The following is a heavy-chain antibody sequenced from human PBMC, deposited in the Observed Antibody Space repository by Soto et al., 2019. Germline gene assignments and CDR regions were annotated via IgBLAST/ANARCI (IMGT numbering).Heavy chain of an antibody. CDR1: GFTVSSNY. D-gene: IGHD3-22*01. CDR3: ARDGHYYDSSGYYPELYYGMDV. Sequence: EVQLVETGGGLIQPGGSLRLSCAASGFTVSSNYMSWVRQAPGKGLEWVSVIYSGGSTYYADSVKGRFTISRDNSKNPLHLQMSSLRAEDTAVYYCARDGHYYDSSGYYPELYYGMDVWGQGTTVTVSS. J-gene: IGHJ6*02. CDR2: IYSGGST. V-gene: IGHV3-53*02.